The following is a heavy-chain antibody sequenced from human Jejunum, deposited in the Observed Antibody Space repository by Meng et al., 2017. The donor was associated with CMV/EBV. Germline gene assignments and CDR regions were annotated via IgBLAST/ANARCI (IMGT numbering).Heavy chain of an antibody. J-gene: IGHJ4*02. CDR1: GFSVSNSW. CDR3: TRSLYY. Sequence: LRLSCAASGFSVSNSWMDWVRQTPGKGLEWVANIKQDGGEKYYVDSVEGRFTISRDNAKNSLYLQMNSLRAEDTAVYYCTRSLYYWGQGTLVTVSS. V-gene: IGHV3-7*01. CDR2: IKQDGGEK.